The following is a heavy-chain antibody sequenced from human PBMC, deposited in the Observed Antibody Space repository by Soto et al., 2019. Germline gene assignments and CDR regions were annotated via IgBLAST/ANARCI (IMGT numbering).Heavy chain of an antibody. CDR1: GFTFSSYG. J-gene: IGHJ4*02. D-gene: IGHD2-15*01. CDR2: IWYDGSNK. Sequence: GGSLRLSCAASGFTFSSYGMHWVRQAPGKGLEWVAVIWYDGSNKYYADSVKGRFTISRDNSKNTLYLQMNSLRAEDTAVYYCARDPERPGYCSGGSCYAFDYWGQGTLVTVSS. V-gene: IGHV3-33*01. CDR3: ARDPERPGYCSGGSCYAFDY.